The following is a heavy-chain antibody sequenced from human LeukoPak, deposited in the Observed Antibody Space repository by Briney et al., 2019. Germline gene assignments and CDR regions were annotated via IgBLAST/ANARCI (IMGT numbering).Heavy chain of an antibody. CDR2: IYYSGST. CDR3: ARCGYYGSDAFDI. Sequence: PSETLSLTCTVSGYSISSGYYWGWIRQPPGKGLEWIGSIYYSGSTYYNPSLRSRVTISVDTSKNQFSLKLSSVTAADTAVYYCARCGYYGSDAFDIWGQGTMVTVSS. V-gene: IGHV4-38-2*02. J-gene: IGHJ3*02. D-gene: IGHD3-22*01. CDR1: GYSISSGYY.